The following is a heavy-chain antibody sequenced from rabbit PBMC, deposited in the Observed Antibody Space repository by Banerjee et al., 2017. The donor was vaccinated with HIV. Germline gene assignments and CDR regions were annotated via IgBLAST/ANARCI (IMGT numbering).Heavy chain of an antibody. J-gene: IGHJ4*01. CDR1: GFSLSNNYV. D-gene: IGHD6-1*01. CDR3: AREMVADAYST. V-gene: IGHV1S45*01. CDR2: IYTGDGST. Sequence: QEQLVESGGGLVQPGASLTLTCKASGFSLSNNYVMCWVRQAPGKGLEWIGCIYTGDGSTYYASWAKGRFTISKTSSTTVTLQMTSLTAADTATYFCAREMVADAYSTWGPGTLVTVS.